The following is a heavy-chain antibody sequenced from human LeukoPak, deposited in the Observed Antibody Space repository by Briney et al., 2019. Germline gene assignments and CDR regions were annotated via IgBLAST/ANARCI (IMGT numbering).Heavy chain of an antibody. CDR2: ITISSSYI. J-gene: IGHJ4*02. Sequence: GGSLRLSCAASGFTFSSYAMSWVRQAPGKGLEWVSLITISSSYIYYADSVKGRFTISRDNAKNSLCLQMNSLRAEDTAVYYCARDYSGWSRDYWGQGTLVTVSS. V-gene: IGHV3-21*01. CDR1: GFTFSSYA. CDR3: ARDYSGWSRDY. D-gene: IGHD2-15*01.